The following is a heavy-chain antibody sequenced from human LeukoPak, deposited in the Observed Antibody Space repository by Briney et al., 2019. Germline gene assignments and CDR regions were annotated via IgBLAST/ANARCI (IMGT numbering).Heavy chain of an antibody. Sequence: SETLSLTCTVSGGSISSSSYYWGWIRQPPGKGLEWIGSIYYSGSTYYNPSLKSRVTISVDTSKNQSSLKLSSVTAADTAVYYCARRAPRAVVWFDPWGQGTLVTVSS. J-gene: IGHJ5*02. D-gene: IGHD6-6*01. V-gene: IGHV4-39*01. CDR3: ARRAPRAVVWFDP. CDR2: IYYSGST. CDR1: GGSISSSSYY.